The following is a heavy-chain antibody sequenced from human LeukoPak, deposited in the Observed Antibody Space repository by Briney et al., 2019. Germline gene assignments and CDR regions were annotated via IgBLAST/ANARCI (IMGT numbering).Heavy chain of an antibody. CDR2: INHSGST. D-gene: IGHD6-13*01. Sequence: PSETLSLTCAVYGGSFSGYYWSWIRQPPGKGLEWIGEINHSGSTNYNPSLKSRVTISVDTSKNQFSLKLSSVPAADMAVYYCARGIAAAGCNWFDPWGQGTLVTVSS. J-gene: IGHJ5*02. V-gene: IGHV4-34*01. CDR1: GGSFSGYY. CDR3: ARGIAAAGCNWFDP.